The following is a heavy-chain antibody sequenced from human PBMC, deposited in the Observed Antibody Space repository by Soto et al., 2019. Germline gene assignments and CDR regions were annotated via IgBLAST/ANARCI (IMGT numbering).Heavy chain of an antibody. D-gene: IGHD2-15*01. Sequence: PSETLSLTCTASGGSISSYYWSWIRQPPGKGLEWIGYIYYSGSTNYNPSLKSRVTISVDTSKNQFSLKLSSVTAADTAVYYCARRGGGSSKYYFDYWGQGTLVTVSS. CDR1: GGSISSYY. V-gene: IGHV4-59*08. CDR2: IYYSGST. CDR3: ARRGGGSSKYYFDY. J-gene: IGHJ4*02.